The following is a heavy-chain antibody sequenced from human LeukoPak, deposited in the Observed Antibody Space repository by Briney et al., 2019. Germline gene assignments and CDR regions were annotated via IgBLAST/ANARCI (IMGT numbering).Heavy chain of an antibody. J-gene: IGHJ4*02. CDR2: IYYSGST. CDR1: GGSISSGGYY. CDR3: ARSPRILTGYFGY. Sequence: KASETLSLTCTVSGGSISSGGYYWSWIRQHPGKGLEWIGYIYYSGSTYYNPSLKSRVTISVDTSKNQFSLKLSSVTAADTAVYYCARSPRILTGYFGYWGQGTLVTVSS. V-gene: IGHV4-31*03. D-gene: IGHD3-9*01.